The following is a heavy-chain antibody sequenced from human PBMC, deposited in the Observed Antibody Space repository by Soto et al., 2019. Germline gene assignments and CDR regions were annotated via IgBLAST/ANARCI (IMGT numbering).Heavy chain of an antibody. CDR2: IYYSGST. CDR1: GGSISSSSYY. J-gene: IGHJ4*02. D-gene: IGHD1-26*01. Sequence: SETLSLTCTVSGGSISSSSYYWGWIRQPPGKGLEWIGSIYYSGSTYYNPSLKSRVTISVDTSKNQFSLKLSSVTAADTAVYYCARLDIVGATLVDYWGQGTLVTVSS. CDR3: ARLDIVGATLVDY. V-gene: IGHV4-39*01.